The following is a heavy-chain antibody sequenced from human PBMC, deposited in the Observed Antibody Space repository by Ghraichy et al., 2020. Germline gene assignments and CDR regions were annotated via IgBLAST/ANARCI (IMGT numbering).Heavy chain of an antibody. CDR3: ARDPYFDL. J-gene: IGHJ2*01. CDR1: GFTFSSYS. V-gene: IGHV3-21*01. CDR2: ISTSSSYI. Sequence: GESLNISCAASGFTFSSYSMNWVRQAPGKGLEWVSSISTSSSYIYYADSVKGRFTISRDNAKNSLYLQMNSLRAEDTAVYYCARDPYFDLWGRGTLVTVSS.